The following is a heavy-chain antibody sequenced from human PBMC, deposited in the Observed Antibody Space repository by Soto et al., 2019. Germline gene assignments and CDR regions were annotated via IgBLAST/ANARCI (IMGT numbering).Heavy chain of an antibody. Sequence: PGGSLRLSCAASGFTFSSYAMSWVRQAPGKGLEWVSAISGSGGSTYYADSVKGRFTISRDNSKNTLYLQMNSLRAEDTAVYYCAKEALRYFDWLLGFFDYWGQGTLVTVS. CDR2: ISGSGGST. D-gene: IGHD3-9*01. CDR1: GFTFSSYA. J-gene: IGHJ4*02. CDR3: AKEALRYFDWLLGFFDY. V-gene: IGHV3-23*01.